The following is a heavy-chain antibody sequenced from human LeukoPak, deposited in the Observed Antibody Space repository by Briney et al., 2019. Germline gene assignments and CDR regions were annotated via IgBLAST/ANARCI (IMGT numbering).Heavy chain of an antibody. CDR3: ARRWIQLWLSVLDY. CDR1: GGSINSGSYY. D-gene: IGHD5-18*01. CDR2: FFYTGRN. J-gene: IGHJ4*02. Sequence: SETLSLTCTVSGGSINSGSYYWGWVRQPPGKGLEWIGSFFYTGRNYHYNPSLRSRVSFSIDTSTKQFSLKLSSVTAADTAVYYCARRWIQLWLSVLDYWGQGTLVTVSS. V-gene: IGHV4-39*01.